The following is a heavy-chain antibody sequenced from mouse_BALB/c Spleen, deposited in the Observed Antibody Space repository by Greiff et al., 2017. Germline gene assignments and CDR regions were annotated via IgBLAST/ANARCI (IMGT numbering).Heavy chain of an antibody. J-gene: IGHJ4*01. D-gene: IGHD1-1*02. V-gene: IGHV5-17*02. Sequence: EVKLVESGGGLVQPGGSRKLSCAASGFTFSSFGMHWVRQAPEKGLEWVAYISSGSSTIYYADTVKGRFTISRDNPKNTLFLQMTSLRSEDTAMYYCARWAYGAMDYWGQGTSVTVSS. CDR2: ISSGSSTI. CDR3: ARWAYGAMDY. CDR1: GFTFSSFG.